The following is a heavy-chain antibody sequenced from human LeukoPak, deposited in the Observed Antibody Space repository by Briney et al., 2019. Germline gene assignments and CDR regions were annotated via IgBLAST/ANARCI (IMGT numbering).Heavy chain of an antibody. CDR2: IESPRDI. V-gene: IGHV3-13*01. Sequence: GGSLRLSCAASGFDVKSHDIHWVRQPIGKGLEWVSSIESPRDIYYAGSVKGRFTISREDAENSVYLQMNNLRVEDMAIYYCAKVRRSVAYDYWGRGTLVTVSS. CDR3: AKVRRSVAYDY. J-gene: IGHJ4*02. CDR1: GFDVKSHD.